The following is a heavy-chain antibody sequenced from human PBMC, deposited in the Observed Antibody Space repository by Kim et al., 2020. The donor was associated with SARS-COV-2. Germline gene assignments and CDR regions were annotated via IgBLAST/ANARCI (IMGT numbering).Heavy chain of an antibody. D-gene: IGHD6-13*01. CDR3: ARHSSSSRLFDY. Sequence: SETLSLTCAVYGGSFSGYYWSWIRQPPGKGLEWIGEINHSGSTNYNPSLKSRVTISVDTSKNQFSLKLSSVTAADTAVYYCARHSSSSRLFDYWGQGTLVTVSS. V-gene: IGHV4-34*01. CDR1: GGSFSGYY. CDR2: INHSGST. J-gene: IGHJ4*02.